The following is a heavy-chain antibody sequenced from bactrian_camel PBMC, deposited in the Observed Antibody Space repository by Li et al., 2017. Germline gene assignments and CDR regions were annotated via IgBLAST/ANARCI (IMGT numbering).Heavy chain of an antibody. Sequence: HVQLVESGGGSVLARESLRLFCAGTGISLRSAFCVGWFRQTPGQEREGVASIRPAGATTAYASSVRDRFVISLDTDTDTVYLQMNSLRPEDTAMYYCAAGDLIMCTAFAISSFPNGGQGTQVTVS. V-gene: IGHV3S61*01. J-gene: IGHJ4*01. D-gene: IGHD6*01. CDR3: AAGDLIMCTAFAISSFPN. CDR2: IRPAGATT. CDR1: GISLRSAFC.